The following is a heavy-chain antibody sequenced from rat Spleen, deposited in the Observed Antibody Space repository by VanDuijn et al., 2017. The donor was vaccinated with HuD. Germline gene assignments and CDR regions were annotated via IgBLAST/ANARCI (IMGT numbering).Heavy chain of an antibody. Sequence: EVQLVESGGGLVQPGRSLKLSCAASGFTFSDYNMAWVRQAPKKGLEWVATISYDGSSTYYRDSVKGRFTISRDNAKSTLYLQMDSLRSEDTATYYCTRDPLMYTGWFAYWGQGTLVTVSS. D-gene: IGHD1-6*01. CDR2: ISYDGSST. CDR1: GFTFSDYN. CDR3: TRDPLMYTGWFAY. V-gene: IGHV5-7*01. J-gene: IGHJ3*01.